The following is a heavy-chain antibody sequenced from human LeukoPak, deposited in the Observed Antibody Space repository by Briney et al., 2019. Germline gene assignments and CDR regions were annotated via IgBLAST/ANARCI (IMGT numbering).Heavy chain of an antibody. V-gene: IGHV3-21*01. CDR2: ISSSSSYI. CDR1: GFTFSSYN. Sequence: GGSLRLSCAASGFTFSSYNMNWVRQAPGKGVEWVSSISSSSSYIYYADSLKGRFTISRDNAKNSMYLQMNSLRAEDTAVYYCTRDLRGADSYYYYYMDVWGKGTTVTVSS. D-gene: IGHD3-10*01. J-gene: IGHJ6*03. CDR3: TRDLRGADSYYYYYMDV.